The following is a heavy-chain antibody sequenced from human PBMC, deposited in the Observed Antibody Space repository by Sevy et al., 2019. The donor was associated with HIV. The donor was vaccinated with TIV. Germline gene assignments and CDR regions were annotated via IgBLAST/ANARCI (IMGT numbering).Heavy chain of an antibody. D-gene: IGHD3-10*01. J-gene: IGHJ5*02. V-gene: IGHV2-5*01. Sequence: SGPTLVNPTQTLTLTCTFSGFSLSTSGVGVGWIRQPPGKALEWLALIYWNDDKRYSPSLKSRLTITKDTSKNQVVLTMTNMDPVDTATYYCAHSWFPLPYYYGSGSRFDPWGQGTLVTVSS. CDR3: AHSWFPLPYYYGSGSRFDP. CDR1: GFSLSTSGVG. CDR2: IYWNDDK.